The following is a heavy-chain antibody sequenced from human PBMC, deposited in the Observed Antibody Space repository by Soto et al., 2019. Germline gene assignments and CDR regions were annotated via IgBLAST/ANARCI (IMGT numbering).Heavy chain of an antibody. J-gene: IGHJ3*02. CDR2: IIPILGIA. Sequence: ASVKVSCKASGGTFSSYTISWVRQAPGQGLEWMGRIIPILGIANYAQKFQGRVTITADKSTSTAYMELSSLRSEDTAVYYCARDTLPYAFDIWGQGTMVTVSS. CDR3: ARDTLPYAFDI. V-gene: IGHV1-69*04. CDR1: GGTFSSYT. D-gene: IGHD2-2*01.